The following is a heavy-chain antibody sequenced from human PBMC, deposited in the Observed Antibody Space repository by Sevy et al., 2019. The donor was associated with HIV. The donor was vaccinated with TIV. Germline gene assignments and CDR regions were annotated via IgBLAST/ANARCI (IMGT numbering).Heavy chain of an antibody. CDR1: GDSVSSNSAA. CDR2: TYYRSKWYN. J-gene: IGHJ3*02. V-gene: IGHV6-1*01. Sequence: KQSQTLSLTCAISGDSVSSNSAAWNWIRQSPSRGLEWLGRTYYRSKWYNDYAVSVKSRITINPDTSKNQFSLQLNSVTPEDTAVYYCARAGDYVWGSYRFDAFDIWGQGTMVTVSS. D-gene: IGHD3-16*02. CDR3: ARAGDYVWGSYRFDAFDI.